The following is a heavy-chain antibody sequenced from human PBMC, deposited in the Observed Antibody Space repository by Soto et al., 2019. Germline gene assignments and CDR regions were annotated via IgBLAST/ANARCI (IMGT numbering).Heavy chain of an antibody. CDR3: AKDTTMVRGVSPDY. CDR2: ISGSGGST. V-gene: IGHV3-23*01. Sequence: GGSLRLSCAASGFTFSSYAMSWVRQAPGKGLEWVSAISGSGGSTYYADSVKGRFTISRDNSKNTLYLQMNSLRAEDTAVYYCAKDTTMVRGVSPDYWGQGTLVTVSS. J-gene: IGHJ4*02. CDR1: GFTFSSYA. D-gene: IGHD3-10*01.